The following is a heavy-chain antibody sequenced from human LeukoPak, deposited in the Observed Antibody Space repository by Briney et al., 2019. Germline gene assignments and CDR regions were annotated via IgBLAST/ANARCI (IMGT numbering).Heavy chain of an antibody. V-gene: IGHV3-49*04. D-gene: IGHD1-14*01. CDR2: IRSKASGGAI. Sequence: PGGSLRLSCTASGFNFGNYAMSWVRQAPGKGLEWLGFIRSKASGGAIEYDPSVDGTFTISRDDSKSIAYLQMTSLKTEDTATYFCTREVDGMSAYWGQGTLVTVSS. J-gene: IGHJ4*02. CDR3: TREVDGMSAY. CDR1: GFNFGNYA.